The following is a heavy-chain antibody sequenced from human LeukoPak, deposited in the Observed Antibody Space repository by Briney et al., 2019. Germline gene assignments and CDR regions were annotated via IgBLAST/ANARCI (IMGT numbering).Heavy chain of an antibody. V-gene: IGHV1-69*13. CDR1: VDTFSSYA. CDR2: IIPIFGTA. D-gene: IGHD3-10*01. CDR3: ERGDVLLWFAGYYYYMDV. Sequence: SVKVSSMASVDTFSSYAISCVRHAPGQGRGWGGGIIPIFGTANYAQKFQGRVTITADESTSTAYMELSSLRSEDTAVYYCERGDVLLWFAGYYYYMDVWGKGTTVTISS. J-gene: IGHJ6*03.